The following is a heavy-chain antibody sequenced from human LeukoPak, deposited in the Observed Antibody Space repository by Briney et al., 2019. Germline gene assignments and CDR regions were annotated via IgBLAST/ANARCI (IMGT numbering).Heavy chain of an antibody. J-gene: IGHJ4*02. CDR1: GFTLSRYS. V-gene: IGHV3-21*01. CDR2: ISSTSSYI. D-gene: IGHD2-15*01. Sequence: RPGGSLRLSCAASGFTLSRYSMKWVRQARGKGVEGGSSISSTSSYIYYADSVKGRFTISRDNAKNSLYLQMNSLRAEDTAVYYCAREGIGSYYFDYWGQGTLVTVSS. CDR3: AREGIGSYYFDY.